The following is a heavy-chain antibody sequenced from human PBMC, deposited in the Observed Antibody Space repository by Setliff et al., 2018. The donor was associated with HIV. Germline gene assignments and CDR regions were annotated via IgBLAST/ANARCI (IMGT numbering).Heavy chain of an antibody. D-gene: IGHD3-22*01. CDR1: GITFSSYG. J-gene: IGHJ4*02. V-gene: IGHV3-30*03. CDR2: ISDDGSRK. Sequence: PGGSLRLSCAASGITFSSYGMQWVRQGPGKGLEWVAGISDDGSRKYYADSVKGRFTVSRDNSKKSLYLQMNSLRAEDTAVYYCVRDWGTYYYDSSGFDRDYWGQGTLVTVSS. CDR3: VRDWGTYYYDSSGFDRDY.